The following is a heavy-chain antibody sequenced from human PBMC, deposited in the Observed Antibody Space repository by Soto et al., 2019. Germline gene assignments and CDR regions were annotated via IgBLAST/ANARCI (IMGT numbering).Heavy chain of an antibody. D-gene: IGHD6-19*01. CDR3: ARGLITGSHYSGGWYYFDS. J-gene: IGHJ4*02. CDR2: INHSGSA. V-gene: IGHV4-34*01. CDR1: GGSFSGYY. Sequence: SETLSLTCAVYGGSFSGYYWSWTRQPPGKGLEWIGEINHSGSASYNPSLKSRVTISVHTSNSQFSLELSSVTAADTAVYYCARGLITGSHYSGGWYYFDSWGQGTQVTVSS.